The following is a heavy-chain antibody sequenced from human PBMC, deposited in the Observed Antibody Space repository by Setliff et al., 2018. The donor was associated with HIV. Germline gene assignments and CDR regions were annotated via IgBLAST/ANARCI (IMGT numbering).Heavy chain of an antibody. J-gene: IGHJ6*03. CDR2: TIPMYGTA. D-gene: IGHD6-6*01. Sequence: ASVKVSCKASGGTFSNFAVNWVRQAPGQGLEWMGGTIPMYGTANYAQEFKDRLTITADESTSTAYMELSSLRSEDTAVYYCARHDGMKAARRYNNDYMDVWGKGTTVTV. CDR1: GGTFSNFA. CDR3: ARHDGMKAARRYNNDYMDV. V-gene: IGHV1-69*13.